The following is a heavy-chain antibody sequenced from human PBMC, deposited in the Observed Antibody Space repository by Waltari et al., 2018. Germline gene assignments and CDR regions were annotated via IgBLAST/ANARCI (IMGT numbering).Heavy chain of an antibody. CDR3: ARDRGFWSGYGAFDI. Sequence: EVQLVESGGGLVQPGGSLRLSCAASGFPFSRYWMSWVRQAPGKGLEWVANIKQDGSEKYYVDSVKGRFTISRDNAKNSLYLQMNSLRAEDTAVYYCARDRGFWSGYGAFDIWGQGTMVTVSS. D-gene: IGHD3-3*01. J-gene: IGHJ3*02. CDR1: GFPFSRYW. V-gene: IGHV3-7*01. CDR2: IKQDGSEK.